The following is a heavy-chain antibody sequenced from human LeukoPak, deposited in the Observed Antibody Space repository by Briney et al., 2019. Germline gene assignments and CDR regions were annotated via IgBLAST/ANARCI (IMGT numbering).Heavy chain of an antibody. Sequence: ASVKASCKASGYTFTSYDINWGRQATGQGLEWMGWMNPNSGNTGYAQKFQGRGTITRNTSISTAYMELSSLSSEDTPVYYCARAVSSSTSWGQGTLVTVSS. CDR3: ARAVSSSTS. J-gene: IGHJ4*02. V-gene: IGHV1-8*03. CDR2: MNPNSGNT. CDR1: GYTFTSYD. D-gene: IGHD2-2*01.